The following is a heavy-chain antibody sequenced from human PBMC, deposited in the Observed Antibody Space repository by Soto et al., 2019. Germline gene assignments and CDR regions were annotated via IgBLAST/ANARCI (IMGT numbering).Heavy chain of an antibody. V-gene: IGHV3-74*01. Sequence: PGGSLRLSCAASGFTFSSYWMHWVRQAPGKGLVWVSRINPDGSATNYADSVKGRFTISRDNAKNTLYLQMNSLRAEDTAVFYCGRGGPDSPMARGYWGQGTLVTVSS. CDR3: GRGGPDSPMARGY. CDR1: GFTFSSYW. J-gene: IGHJ4*02. CDR2: INPDGSAT. D-gene: IGHD3-10*01.